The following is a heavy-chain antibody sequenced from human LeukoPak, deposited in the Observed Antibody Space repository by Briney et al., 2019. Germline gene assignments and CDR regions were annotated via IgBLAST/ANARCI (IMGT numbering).Heavy chain of an antibody. CDR1: GYTFSTYA. Sequence: ASVKVSCKASGYTFSTYAISWVRQATGQGLEWMGWISVYNGDAKYPQKFQGRVTMSTDTSTGTAYMELRSLRSDDTAVYYCARYAQDTNGWYYFDYWGQGTLVTVSS. CDR3: ARYAQDTNGWYYFDY. V-gene: IGHV1-18*01. CDR2: ISVYNGDA. D-gene: IGHD6-19*01. J-gene: IGHJ4*02.